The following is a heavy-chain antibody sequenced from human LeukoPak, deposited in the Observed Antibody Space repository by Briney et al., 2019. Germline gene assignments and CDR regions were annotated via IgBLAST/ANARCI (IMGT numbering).Heavy chain of an antibody. V-gene: IGHV4-59*01. J-gene: IGHJ5*02. Sequence: ASETLSLTCAVYGGSFSGYYWSWIRQPPGKGLEWIGYIYYSGSTNYNPSLKSRVTISVDTSKNQFSLKLSSVTAADTAVYYCARDRAAADTWGQGTLVTVSS. CDR1: GGSFSGYY. D-gene: IGHD6-13*01. CDR2: IYYSGST. CDR3: ARDRAAADT.